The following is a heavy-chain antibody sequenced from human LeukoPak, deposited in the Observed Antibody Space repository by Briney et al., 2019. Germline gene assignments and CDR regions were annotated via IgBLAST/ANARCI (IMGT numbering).Heavy chain of an antibody. CDR1: GGSISRSSYY. CDR2: IYYSGST. J-gene: IGHJ3*02. V-gene: IGHV4-39*07. D-gene: IGHD1-7*01. CDR3: ARGSRVTELHAFDI. Sequence: SETLSLTCTVSGGSISRSSYYWGWIRQPPGKGLEWIGSIYYSGSTYYNPSLKSRVTISVDTSKNQFSLKLSSVTAADTAVYYCARGSRVTELHAFDIWGQGTMVTVSS.